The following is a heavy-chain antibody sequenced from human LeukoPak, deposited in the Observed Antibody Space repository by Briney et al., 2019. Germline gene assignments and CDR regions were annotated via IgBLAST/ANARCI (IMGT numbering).Heavy chain of an antibody. D-gene: IGHD1/OR15-1a*01. V-gene: IGHV1-2*06. CDR3: ARGQGGFTRIWNTGY. Sequence: ASVKVSCKASGYTFTGYHIHWVRQAPGQGLVWMGRINPSSGDTNFAQKFQGRVTMTRDTSITTAYLDLRSLTPDDTAVYFCARGQGGFTRIWNTGYWGQGTQVTVSS. CDR1: GYTFTGYH. CDR2: INPSSGDT. J-gene: IGHJ4*02.